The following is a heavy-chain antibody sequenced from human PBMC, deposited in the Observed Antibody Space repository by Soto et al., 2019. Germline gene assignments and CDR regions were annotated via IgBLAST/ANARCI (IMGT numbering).Heavy chain of an antibody. Sequence: SVKVSCKASGGTFSSYAISWVRQAPGQGLEWMGGIIPIFGTANYAQKFQGRVTITADESTSTAYMELSGLRSEDTAVYYCASSFYYDSSGYPYYYYGMDVWGQGTTVTV. CDR1: GGTFSSYA. CDR3: ASSFYYDSSGYPYYYYGMDV. CDR2: IIPIFGTA. D-gene: IGHD3-22*01. J-gene: IGHJ6*02. V-gene: IGHV1-69*13.